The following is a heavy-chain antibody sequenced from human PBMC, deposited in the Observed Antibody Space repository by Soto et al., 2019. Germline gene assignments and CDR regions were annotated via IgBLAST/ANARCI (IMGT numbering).Heavy chain of an antibody. CDR1: GFTFSGYD. J-gene: IGHJ4*02. D-gene: IGHD6-6*01. CDR2: ISSSGSTI. CDR3: ARALSRSSSHPGVDY. V-gene: IGHV3-11*01. Sequence: GGSLRLSCAASGFTFSGYDMSWIRQAPGKGLEWVSYISSSGSTIYYADSLKGRFTISRDNAKNSLYLQMNSLRAEATAAYYCARALSRSSSHPGVDYWGQGTLVTVSS.